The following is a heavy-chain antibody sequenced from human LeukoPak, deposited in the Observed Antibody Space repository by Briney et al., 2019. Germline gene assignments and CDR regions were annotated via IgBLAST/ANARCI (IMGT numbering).Heavy chain of an antibody. V-gene: IGHV1-69*05. CDR1: GGTFSSCA. J-gene: IGHJ5*02. CDR2: IIPIFGTA. Sequence: SVKVSCKASGGTFSSCAISWVRQAPGQGLEWMGRIIPIFGTANYAQKFQGRVTITTDESTSTAYMELSSLRSEDTAVYYCARDTYDFWSGYYPYNWFDPWGQGTLVTVSS. D-gene: IGHD3-3*01. CDR3: ARDTYDFWSGYYPYNWFDP.